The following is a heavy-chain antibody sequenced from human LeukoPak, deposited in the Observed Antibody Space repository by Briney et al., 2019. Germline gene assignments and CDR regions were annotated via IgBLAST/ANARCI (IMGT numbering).Heavy chain of an antibody. CDR2: IYYSGST. V-gene: IGHV4-39*01. CDR3: GEPRESRWWYRGGDYFDY. CDR1: GGSISSSSYY. J-gene: IGHJ4*02. Sequence: PSETLSLTCTVSGGSISSSSYYWGWIRQPPGKGLEWIGSIYYSGSTYYNPSLKSRVTISVDTSKNQFSLKLSSVTAADTAVYFWGEPRESRWWYRGGDYFDYWGQGTLVTVSS. D-gene: IGHD2-15*01.